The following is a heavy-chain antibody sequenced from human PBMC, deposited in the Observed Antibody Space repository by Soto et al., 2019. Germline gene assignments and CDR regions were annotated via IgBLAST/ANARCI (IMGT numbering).Heavy chain of an antibody. CDR1: GGSISSYY. CDR3: ARDSDSSSYDY. V-gene: IGHV4-59*01. CDR2: IYYSGST. J-gene: IGHJ4*02. Sequence: SETLSLTCTVSGGSISSYYWSWIRQPPGKGLEWIGYIYYSGSTNYNPSLKSRVTISVDTSKNQFSLKLSSVTAADTAVYYCARDSDSSSYDYWGQGTLVTVSS. D-gene: IGHD6-6*01.